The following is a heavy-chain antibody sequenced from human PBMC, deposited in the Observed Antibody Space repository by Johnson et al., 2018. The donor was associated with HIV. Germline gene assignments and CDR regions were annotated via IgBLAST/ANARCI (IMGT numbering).Heavy chain of an antibody. Sequence: VQLVESGGGLIQPGGSLRLSCAASGLNVSSTYMSWVRQAPGKGLEWVSVMYRGGSPYYPDSVKGRFTISRDNSKNTLYIQMNSLRAEDTAVYYCALVLGALPGAFDIWGQGTLVTVSS. J-gene: IGHJ3*02. CDR3: ALVLGALPGAFDI. D-gene: IGHD3-16*01. V-gene: IGHV3-53*01. CDR1: GLNVSSTY. CDR2: MYRGGSP.